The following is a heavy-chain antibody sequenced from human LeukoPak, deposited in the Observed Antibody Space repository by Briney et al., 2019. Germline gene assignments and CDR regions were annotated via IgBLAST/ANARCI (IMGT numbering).Heavy chain of an antibody. CDR3: ARQRPHFDY. V-gene: IGHV4-39*01. Sequence: PSETLSLTCTVSGGSLNSFTYYWGWIRQPPGKGLEWIGSISYGGSTYYNPSLKSRVTISIDTSKNQFSLKLNSVTAADTAVYYCARQRPHFDYWGQGTLVTVSS. CDR2: ISYGGST. J-gene: IGHJ4*02. CDR1: GGSLNSFTYY.